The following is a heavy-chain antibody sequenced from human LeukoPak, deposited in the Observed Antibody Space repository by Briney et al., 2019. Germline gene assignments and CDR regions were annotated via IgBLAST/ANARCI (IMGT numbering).Heavy chain of an antibody. CDR2: IKQDGSEE. D-gene: IGHD6-13*01. CDR1: GFTFSSYW. V-gene: IGHV3-7*01. J-gene: IGHJ4*02. Sequence: GGSLRLSCAASGFTFSSYWMTWVRQAPGRGLEWVANIKQDGSEEYYVDSVKGRFTISRDNAKNSLYLQMNSLRAEDTDVYYCARRASSSWSFDYWGQGTLVTVSS. CDR3: ARRASSSWSFDY.